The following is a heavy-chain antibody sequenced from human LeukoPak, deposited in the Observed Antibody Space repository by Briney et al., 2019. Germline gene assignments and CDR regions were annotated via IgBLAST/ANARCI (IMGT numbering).Heavy chain of an antibody. CDR3: ARDGDGYTGDFDY. J-gene: IGHJ4*02. D-gene: IGHD5-24*01. Sequence: ASVKVSCKASGYTFTGYYMHWVRQAPGQGLEWMGWINPNSGGTNYAQKFQGRVTMTRDTSISTAYMELSRLRSDDTAVYYCARDGDGYTGDFDYWGQGTLVTVSS. CDR2: INPNSGGT. CDR1: GYTFTGYY. V-gene: IGHV1-2*02.